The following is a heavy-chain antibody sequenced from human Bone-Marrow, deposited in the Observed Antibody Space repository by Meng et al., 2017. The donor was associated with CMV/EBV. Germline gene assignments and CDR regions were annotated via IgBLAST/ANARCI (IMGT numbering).Heavy chain of an antibody. CDR3: ASRPGIAAAGTHGDY. D-gene: IGHD6-13*01. Sequence: GESLKISCAASGFTVSSNYMSWVRQAPGKGLEWVSVIYSGGSTYYADSVKGRFTMSRDNTKNTLYLQMNSLRAEDTAVYYCASRPGIAAAGTHGDYWGQGTLVTVSS. CDR1: GFTVSSNY. V-gene: IGHV3-53*01. J-gene: IGHJ4*02. CDR2: IYSGGST.